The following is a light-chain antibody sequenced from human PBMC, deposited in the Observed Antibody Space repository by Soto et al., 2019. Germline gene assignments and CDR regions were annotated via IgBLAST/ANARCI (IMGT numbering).Light chain of an antibody. V-gene: IGKV1-5*03. J-gene: IGKJ2*01. CDR2: KAS. Sequence: DIQMTQSPSTLSASVGDRVTITCRASQRISPWLAWYQQKPGKAHKILIYKASSLESGFPSRFSGSDSATDFTLTISSLQPDDFATYFYQQYKTSSRTFGQGTKLEIK. CDR3: QQYKTSSRT. CDR1: QRISPW.